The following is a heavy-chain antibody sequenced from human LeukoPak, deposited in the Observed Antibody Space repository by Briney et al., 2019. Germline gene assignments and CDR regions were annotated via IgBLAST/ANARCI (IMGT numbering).Heavy chain of an antibody. D-gene: IGHD3-22*01. CDR3: ARGIYYDSSGYWNYYYYMDV. CDR1: GGSISSSSCY. Sequence: SETLSLTCTVSGGSISSSSCYWGWIRQPPGKGLEWIGSIYYSGSTNYNPSLKSRVTISVDTSKNQFSLKLSSVTAADTAVYYCARGIYYDSSGYWNYYYYMDVWGKGTTVTISS. J-gene: IGHJ6*03. V-gene: IGHV4-39*07. CDR2: IYYSGST.